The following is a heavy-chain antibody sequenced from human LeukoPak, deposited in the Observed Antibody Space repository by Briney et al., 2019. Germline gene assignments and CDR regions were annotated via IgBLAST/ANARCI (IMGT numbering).Heavy chain of an antibody. V-gene: IGHV3-48*03. CDR3: AIVAGDQTYYDFWSGYLPSDY. J-gene: IGHJ4*02. D-gene: IGHD3-3*01. Sequence: GGSLRLSCAASGFTFSSYEMNWVRQAPGKGLEWVSYISSSGSTIYYAGSVKGRFTISRDNAKNSLYLQMNSLRAEDTAVYYCAIVAGDQTYYDFWSGYLPSDYWGQGTLITVSS. CDR1: GFTFSSYE. CDR2: ISSSGSTI.